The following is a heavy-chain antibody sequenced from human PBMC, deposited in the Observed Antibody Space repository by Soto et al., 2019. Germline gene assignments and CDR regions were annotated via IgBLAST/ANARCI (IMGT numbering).Heavy chain of an antibody. Sequence: GGSLRLSCAASGFTFSYYGMHWVRQAPGKGLEWVAVIWYDGSHEYYADSVKGRFTISRDSSKNTLYLQMNSLRVEDTAVYYCARESYPSEFLGAMDVWGQGTTVTVSS. CDR2: IWYDGSHE. V-gene: IGHV3-33*01. CDR1: GFTFSYYG. J-gene: IGHJ6*02. D-gene: IGHD1-26*01. CDR3: ARESYPSEFLGAMDV.